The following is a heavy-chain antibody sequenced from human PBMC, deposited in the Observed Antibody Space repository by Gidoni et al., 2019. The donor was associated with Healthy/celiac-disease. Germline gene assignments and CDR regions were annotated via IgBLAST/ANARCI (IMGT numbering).Heavy chain of an antibody. Sequence: EVQLLESGGGLVQPGGSLRLSCSASGFTFSSYAMSWFRQSPGKGLEWVSAISGSGGSTYYADSVKGRFTISRDNSKNTLYLQMNSLRAEDTAVYYCAKDQGPGYCSSTSCYAGDYYYGMDVWGQGTTVTVSS. CDR3: AKDQGPGYCSSTSCYAGDYYYGMDV. CDR1: GFTFSSYA. D-gene: IGHD2-2*01. J-gene: IGHJ6*02. V-gene: IGHV3-23*01. CDR2: ISGSGGST.